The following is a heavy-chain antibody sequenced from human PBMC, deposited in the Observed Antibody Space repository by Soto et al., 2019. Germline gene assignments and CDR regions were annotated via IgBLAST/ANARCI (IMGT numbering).Heavy chain of an antibody. V-gene: IGHV3-74*01. CDR3: RAWSGYSFDY. CDR2: ISGDGTTT. CDR1: GFTFSKYW. J-gene: IGHJ4*02. D-gene: IGHD3-3*01. Sequence: GGSLRLSCAASGFTFSKYWMHWFRQAPGKGPVWVSYISGDGTTTNNADSVKGRFTISRDNAKNTVLLQMNSLRAEDTALYYCRAWSGYSFDYWGQGTLVTISS.